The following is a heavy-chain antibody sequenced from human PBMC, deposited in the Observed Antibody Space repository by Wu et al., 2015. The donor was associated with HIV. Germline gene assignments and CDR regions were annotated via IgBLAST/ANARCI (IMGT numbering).Heavy chain of an antibody. J-gene: IGHJ6*03. CDR3: ARLTGDPHYYYYYMDV. D-gene: IGHD7-27*01. V-gene: IGHV1-69*12. CDR2: VIPIFGTA. CDR1: GGTFSSYA. Sequence: QVQLVQSGAEVKKPGSSVKVSCKASGGTFSSYAISWVRQAPGQGLEWMGGVIPIFGTANYAQRFQGRVTITADESTSTAYMELSSLRSEDTAVYYCARLTGDPHYYYYYMDVWGKGTTVTVSS.